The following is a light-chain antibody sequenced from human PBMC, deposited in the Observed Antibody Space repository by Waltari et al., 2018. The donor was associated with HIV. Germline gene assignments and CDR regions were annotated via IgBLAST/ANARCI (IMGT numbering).Light chain of an antibody. Sequence: QSVLTQPSPVSAAPGQKVTISCSGCSSNIGRNRVSWYQQLPGTTPKRLIYDNNNRPSGIPDRFTGSKSGTSATRGITGLQTGDEADYYCGTWDSRLSGVVFGGGTKLTVL. CDR2: DNN. CDR3: GTWDSRLSGVV. J-gene: IGLJ3*02. V-gene: IGLV1-51*01. CDR1: SSNIGRNR.